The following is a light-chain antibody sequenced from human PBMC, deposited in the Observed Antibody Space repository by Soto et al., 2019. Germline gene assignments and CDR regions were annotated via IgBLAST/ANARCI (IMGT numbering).Light chain of an antibody. CDR3: SSYAGSNNVV. CDR1: SSDVGGYNY. V-gene: IGLV2-8*01. CDR2: EVS. Sequence: QSALTQPPSASGAPGQSVTISCTGTSSDVGGYNYVSWYQQHPVKAPKLMIYEVSKRPSGFPDRFSGSKSGNTAYLTVSGLQAEDEADYYCSSYAGSNNVVFGGGTKLTVL. J-gene: IGLJ2*01.